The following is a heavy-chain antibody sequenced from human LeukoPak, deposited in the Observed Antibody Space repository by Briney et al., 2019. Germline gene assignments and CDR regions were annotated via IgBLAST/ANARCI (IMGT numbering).Heavy chain of an antibody. V-gene: IGHV4-30-2*01. CDR1: GGSISSGGYS. CDR2: IYHSGST. D-gene: IGHD3-22*01. J-gene: IGHJ6*02. Sequence: KTSETLSLTCAVSGGSISSGGYSWSWIRQPPGEGLEWIGYIYHSGSTYYNPSLKSRVTISVDRSKNQFSLKLSSVTAADTAVYYCARLGNSYGSGYSEYYYDSSGYIFLPYGMDVWGQGTTVTVSS. CDR3: ARLGNSYGSGYSEYYYDSSGYIFLPYGMDV.